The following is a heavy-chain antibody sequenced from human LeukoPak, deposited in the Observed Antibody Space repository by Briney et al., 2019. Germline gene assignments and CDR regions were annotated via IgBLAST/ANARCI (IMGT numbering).Heavy chain of an antibody. CDR1: GFTFSSYG. J-gene: IGHJ4*02. CDR3: AKSRYHFDY. V-gene: IGHV3-30*18. Sequence: GRSLRLSCAASGFTFSSYGMHWVRQAPGKGLEWVAVISYDGSNKYYADSVKGRFTISRGNSKNTLYLQMNSLRAEDTAVYYCAKSRYHFDYWGQGTLVTVSS. D-gene: IGHD3-9*01. CDR2: ISYDGSNK.